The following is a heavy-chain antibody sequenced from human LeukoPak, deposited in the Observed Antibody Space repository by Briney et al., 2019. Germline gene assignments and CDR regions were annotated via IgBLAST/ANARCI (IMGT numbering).Heavy chain of an antibody. J-gene: IGHJ4*02. D-gene: IGHD2-2*01. V-gene: IGHV4-34*01. CDR3: ARGVAPPLLVVPAAGSYYFDY. CDR2: INHSGST. Sequence: SETLSLTCAVYGGSFSGYYWSWIRQPPGKGLEWIGEINHSGSTNYNPSLKSRVTISVDTSKNQFSLKLSSVTAADTAVYYCARGVAPPLLVVPAAGSYYFDYWGQGTLVTVSS. CDR1: GGSFSGYY.